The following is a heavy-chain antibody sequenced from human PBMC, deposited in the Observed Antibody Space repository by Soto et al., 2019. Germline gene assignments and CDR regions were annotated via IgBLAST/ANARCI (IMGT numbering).Heavy chain of an antibody. V-gene: IGHV3-30*01. J-gene: IGHJ4*02. CDR1: GFTFRTYA. CDR3: ARGDSNSWSDY. Sequence: QVQLVESGGGVVQPGRSLRLSCAASGFTFRTYAMDCVRQAPGKGLEWVAVISYDGTNKYYADSVKGRFTISRDNSKNTLSLQMNSLRAEDTAMYYCARGDSNSWSDYWGQGTLVTVSS. CDR2: ISYDGTNK. D-gene: IGHD6-13*01.